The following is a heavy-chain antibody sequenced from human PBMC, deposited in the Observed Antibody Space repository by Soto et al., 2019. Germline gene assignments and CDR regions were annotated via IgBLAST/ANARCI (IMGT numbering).Heavy chain of an antibody. Sequence: GGSLRLSCAASGFTFRTYDMSWVRQAPGKGLEWVSSISGSGGTTYYAGSVKGRFTISRDTSNNTLYLQMNSLRAEDMAVYYCATDPSSGWYENAFDIWGQGTMVTV. CDR1: GFTFRTYD. V-gene: IGHV3-23*01. D-gene: IGHD6-19*01. CDR2: ISGSGGTT. J-gene: IGHJ3*02. CDR3: ATDPSSGWYENAFDI.